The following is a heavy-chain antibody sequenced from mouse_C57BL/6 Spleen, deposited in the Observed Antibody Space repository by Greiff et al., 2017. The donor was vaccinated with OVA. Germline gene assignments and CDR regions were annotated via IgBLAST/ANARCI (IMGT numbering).Heavy chain of an antibody. Sequence: EVQVVESGGGLVKPGGSLKLSCAASGFTFSDYGMHWVRQAPEKGLEWVAYISSGSSTIYYADTVKGRFTISRDNAKNTLFLQMTSLRSEDTAMYYCARKDGYYGGFAYWGQGTLVTVSA. CDR3: ARKDGYYGGFAY. D-gene: IGHD2-3*01. V-gene: IGHV5-17*01. CDR1: GFTFSDYG. CDR2: ISSGSSTI. J-gene: IGHJ3*01.